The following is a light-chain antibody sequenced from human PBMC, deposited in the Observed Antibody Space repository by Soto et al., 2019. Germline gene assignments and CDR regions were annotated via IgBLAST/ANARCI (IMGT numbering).Light chain of an antibody. CDR3: QQYIDWPPGT. J-gene: IGKJ1*01. V-gene: IGKV1-12*01. CDR1: QGISNW. Sequence: DIPMTQSPSSVSASVGDRVTITCRASQGISNWLAWYQQKPGKAPKLLIYAASTLQSGVPSRFSGSGSGTDFTLTISSLQSEDFAVYYCQQYIDWPPGTFGQGTAVEIK. CDR2: AAS.